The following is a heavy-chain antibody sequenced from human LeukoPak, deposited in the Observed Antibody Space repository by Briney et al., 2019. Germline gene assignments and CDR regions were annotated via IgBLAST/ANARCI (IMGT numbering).Heavy chain of an antibody. CDR1: GGTLSSYA. V-gene: IGHV1-69*13. J-gene: IGHJ5*02. D-gene: IGHD2-2*01. CDR2: IIPIFGTA. Sequence: ASVKVSCKASGGTLSSYAISWVRQAPGQGLEWMGGIIPIFGTANYAQKFQGRVTITADESTSTAYKELSSLRSEDTAVYYCASSSTSKRGNWFDPWGQGTLVTVSS. CDR3: ASSSTSKRGNWFDP.